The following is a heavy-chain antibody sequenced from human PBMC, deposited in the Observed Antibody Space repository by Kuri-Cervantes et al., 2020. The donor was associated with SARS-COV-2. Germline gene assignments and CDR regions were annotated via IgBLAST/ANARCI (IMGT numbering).Heavy chain of an antibody. J-gene: IGHJ4*02. CDR2: ISGSGGST. CDR1: GFTFSSYA. CDR3: AKDELEWLSGAID. V-gene: IGHV3-23*01. Sequence: GESLKISCAASGFTFSSYAMSWVRQAPGKGLEWVSAISGSGGSTYYADSVKGRFTISRDNAKNSLYLQMNSLRAEDTALYYCAKDELEWLSGAIDWGQGTLVTVSS. D-gene: IGHD3-3*01.